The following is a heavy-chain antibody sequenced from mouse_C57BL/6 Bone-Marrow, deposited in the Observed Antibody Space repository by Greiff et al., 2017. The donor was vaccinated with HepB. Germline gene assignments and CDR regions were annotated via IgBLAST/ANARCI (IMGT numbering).Heavy chain of an antibody. CDR3: AEDYYGSSPWFAY. Sequence: QVQLKQSGPELVKPGASVKISCKASGYAFSSSWMNWVKQRPGKGLEWIGRIYPGDGDTNYNGKFKGKATLTADKSSSTAYMQLSRLTSEDSAVYFCAEDYYGSSPWFAYWGQGTLVTVSA. D-gene: IGHD1-1*01. J-gene: IGHJ3*01. CDR1: GYAFSSSW. V-gene: IGHV1-82*01. CDR2: IYPGDGDT.